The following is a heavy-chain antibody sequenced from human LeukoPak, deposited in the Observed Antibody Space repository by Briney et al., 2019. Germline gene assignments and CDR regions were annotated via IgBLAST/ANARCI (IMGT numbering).Heavy chain of an antibody. CDR1: GGSLSSYY. J-gene: IGHJ6*02. CDR2: IYYSGST. CDR3: ASTPYYDSSGYPDV. D-gene: IGHD3-22*01. Sequence: SETLSLTCTVSGGSLSSYYWSWIRQPPGKGPEWIGYIYYSGSTNYNPSLKSRVTISVDTSKNQFSLKLNSVTAADTAVYYCASTPYYDSSGYPDVWGQGTTVTVSS. V-gene: IGHV4-59*08.